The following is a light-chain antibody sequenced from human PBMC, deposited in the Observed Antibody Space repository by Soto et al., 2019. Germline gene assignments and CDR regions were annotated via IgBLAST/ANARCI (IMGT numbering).Light chain of an antibody. CDR1: SGNVGGYNY. V-gene: IGLV2-14*01. CDR3: SSYTSSSSYV. J-gene: IGLJ1*01. Sequence: QSVLTQPASVSGSLGHSTTISGPGTSGNVGGYNYVSWYQQHPGKAPKLMIYEVSNRPSGVSNRFSGSKSGNTASLTISGLQAEDEADYYCSSYTSSSSYVFGTGTKVTVL. CDR2: EVS.